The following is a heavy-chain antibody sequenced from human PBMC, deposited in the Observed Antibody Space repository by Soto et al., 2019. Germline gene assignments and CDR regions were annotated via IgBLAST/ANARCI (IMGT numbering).Heavy chain of an antibody. Sequence: QVQLQESGPGLVKPSETLSLTCNVSGDSMSKYYWSWVRQPAGKGLEWIGRIWTSGSTNYNPSLKSRVTMSIDTSNTHFALDLKSVTAADTVVYYCARTVGAAYYFDFLGPGVLGAVS. CDR3: ARTVGAAYYFDF. D-gene: IGHD3-16*01. V-gene: IGHV4-4*07. CDR2: IWTSGST. CDR1: GDSMSKYY. J-gene: IGHJ4*02.